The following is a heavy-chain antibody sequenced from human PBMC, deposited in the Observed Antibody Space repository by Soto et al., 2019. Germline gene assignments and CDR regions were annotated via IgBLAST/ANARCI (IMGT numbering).Heavy chain of an antibody. J-gene: IGHJ6*03. CDR3: ASRRRAARPGNYYYMDV. D-gene: IGHD6-6*01. CDR2: IYYSGST. Sequence: SETLSLTCTVSGGSIISSSYYWGWIRKPPGKGLEWIGYIYYSGSTYYNPSLKSRVTISVDTSKNQFSLKLSSVTAADTAVYYCASRRRAARPGNYYYMDVCGKGTTVTVSS. CDR1: GGSIISSSYY. V-gene: IGHV4-31*03.